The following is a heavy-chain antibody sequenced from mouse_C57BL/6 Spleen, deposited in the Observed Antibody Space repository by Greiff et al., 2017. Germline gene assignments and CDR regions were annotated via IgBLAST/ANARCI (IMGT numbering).Heavy chain of an antibody. D-gene: IGHD1-1*01. CDR3: ARCYSYGSSYLALGY. CDR2: IDPSDSYT. Sequence: QVQLQQPGAELVMPGASVKLSCKASGYTFTSYWMHWVKQRPGQGLEWIGEIDPSDSYTNYNQKFQGKSTLTVDKSSSTAYMQLSSLTSEVSAVYSGARCYSYGSSYLALGYRGQGTTVTASS. V-gene: IGHV1-69*01. J-gene: IGHJ4*01. CDR1: GYTFTSYW.